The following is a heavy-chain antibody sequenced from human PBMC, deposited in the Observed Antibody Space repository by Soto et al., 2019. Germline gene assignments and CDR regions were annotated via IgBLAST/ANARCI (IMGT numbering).Heavy chain of an antibody. J-gene: IGHJ4*02. V-gene: IGHV3-11*05. CDR1: GFTFSDYY. D-gene: IGHD2-2*01. CDR3: ARGRGAAADYFDF. CDR2: ISSSTSHT. Sequence: QVQLVESGGGLVKPGGSLRLSCAVSGFTFSDYYMTWIRQAPGKGLEWVSYISSSTSHTNYADSVKGRFTISRDNAKNSLFLQMNSLRAEDTAVYYCARGRGAAADYFDFWGQGTQVTFSS.